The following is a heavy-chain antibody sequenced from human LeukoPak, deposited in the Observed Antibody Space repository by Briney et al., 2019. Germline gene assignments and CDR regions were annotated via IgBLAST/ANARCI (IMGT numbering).Heavy chain of an antibody. CDR1: GFTFSDYN. CDR2: ITNSGSTI. Sequence: GGSLRLSCAASGFTFSDYNMNWVRQAPGKGLEWVSYITNSGSTIHYADSVKGRFTISRDNAKNSLYLQMNSLRAEDTAVYYCARSIGLTGGGVDVWGQGTTVTVSS. D-gene: IGHD3-9*01. J-gene: IGHJ6*02. CDR3: ARSIGLTGGGVDV. V-gene: IGHV3-11*01.